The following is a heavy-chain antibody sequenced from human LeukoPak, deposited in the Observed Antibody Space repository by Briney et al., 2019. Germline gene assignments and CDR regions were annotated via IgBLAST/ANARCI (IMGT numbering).Heavy chain of an antibody. CDR2: ISSSGSTI. D-gene: IGHD2-15*01. CDR1: GFTFSDYY. CDR3: AIELGYCSGGSCYPTDY. Sequence: GGSLRLSCAASGFTFSDYYTSWIRQAPGKGLEWVSYISSSGSTIYYADSVKGRFAISRDNAKNSLYLQMNSLRAEDTAVYYCAIELGYCSGGSCYPTDYWGQGTLVTVSS. V-gene: IGHV3-11*04. J-gene: IGHJ4*02.